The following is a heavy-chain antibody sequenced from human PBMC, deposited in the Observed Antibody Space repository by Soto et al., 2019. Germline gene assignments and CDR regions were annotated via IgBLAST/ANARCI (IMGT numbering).Heavy chain of an antibody. CDR1: GFTFSSYA. Sequence: GGSLRLSCAASGFTFSSYAMHWVRQAPGKGLEWVAVISYDGSNKYYADSVKGRFTISRDNSKNTLYLQMNSLRAEDTAVYYCARNRNKSYYYYGMDVWGQGTTVTVSS. V-gene: IGHV3-30-3*01. CDR3: ARNRNKSYYYYGMDV. J-gene: IGHJ6*02. CDR2: ISYDGSNK.